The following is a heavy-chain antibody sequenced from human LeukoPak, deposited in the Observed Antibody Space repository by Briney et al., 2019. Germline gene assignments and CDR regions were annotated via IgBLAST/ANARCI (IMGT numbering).Heavy chain of an antibody. J-gene: IGHJ4*02. CDR3: ARGGYYYDSSGYLYFDY. V-gene: IGHV4-30-2*01. Sequence: PSQTLSLTCAVSGGSISSGGYSWSWIRQPPGKGLEWIGYIYHSGSTYYNPSLKSRVTISVDRSKNQFSLKLSSVTAADTAVYYCARGGYYYDSSGYLYFDYWGQGTLVTVSS. CDR1: GGSISSGGYS. CDR2: IYHSGST. D-gene: IGHD3-22*01.